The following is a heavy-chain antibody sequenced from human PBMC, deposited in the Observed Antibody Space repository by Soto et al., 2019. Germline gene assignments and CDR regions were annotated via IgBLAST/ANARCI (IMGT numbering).Heavy chain of an antibody. V-gene: IGHV1-46*01. CDR3: ARDGTFDF. D-gene: IGHD1-7*01. J-gene: IGHJ4*02. Sequence: QVQLVQSGAEVKKPGASVKVSCKASGYTFTRYFVHWVRQAPGQGLEWMGLINPACGTTRYSQKFQGRVTMTRDTSTGTVYMELTSLTSEDTALYFCARDGTFDFWGQGTLVTVSS. CDR2: INPACGTT. CDR1: GYTFTRYF.